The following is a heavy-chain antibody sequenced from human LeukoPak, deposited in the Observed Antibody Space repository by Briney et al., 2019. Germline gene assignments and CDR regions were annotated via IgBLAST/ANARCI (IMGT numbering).Heavy chain of an antibody. D-gene: IGHD3/OR15-3a*01. Sequence: SETLSLTCTVSGDSISSYYWSWIRQPPGKGLEWIGYFSHSGRTNSNPSLKSRVTMSIDTSKNQFSLKLSSVTAADTAMYYCARYFCTGNSCHSTNWFDRWGQGTLVTVSS. J-gene: IGHJ5*02. CDR1: GDSISSYY. V-gene: IGHV4-59*08. CDR3: ARYFCTGNSCHSTNWFDR. CDR2: FSHSGRT.